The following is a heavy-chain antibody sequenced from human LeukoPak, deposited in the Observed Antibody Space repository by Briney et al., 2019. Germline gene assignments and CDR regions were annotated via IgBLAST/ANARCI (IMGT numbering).Heavy chain of an antibody. D-gene: IGHD3-10*01. Sequence: GRSLRLSCAASGFTFDDYAMHWARQAPGKGLEWVSGISWNSGSIGYADSVKGRFTISRDNAKNSLYLQMNSLRAEDTALYYCAKGPRWDITMVQGLVDYWGQGTLVTVSS. J-gene: IGHJ4*02. CDR1: GFTFDDYA. V-gene: IGHV3-9*01. CDR2: ISWNSGSI. CDR3: AKGPRWDITMVQGLVDY.